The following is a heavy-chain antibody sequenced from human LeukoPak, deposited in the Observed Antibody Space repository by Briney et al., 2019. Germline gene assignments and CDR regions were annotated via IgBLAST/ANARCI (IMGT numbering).Heavy chain of an antibody. CDR2: MNQDGSEK. CDR1: GFTFSESW. D-gene: IGHD3-16*01. V-gene: IGHV3-7*01. Sequence: GGSLRLPCAASGFTFSESWMSWVRQAPGKGLEWVANMNQDGSEKDYVDSVKGRFTISRGNARESLYLQMSSLSAEDTAVYYCATYTHWVAGDVWGHGTTVTVSS. CDR3: ATYTHWVAGDV. J-gene: IGHJ6*02.